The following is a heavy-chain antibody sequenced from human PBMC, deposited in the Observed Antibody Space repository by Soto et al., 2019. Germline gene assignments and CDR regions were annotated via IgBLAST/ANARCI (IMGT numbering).Heavy chain of an antibody. V-gene: IGHV4-59*08. Sequence: PSETLSLTCTVSGGSISSYYWSWIRQPPGKGLEWIGYIYYSGSTNYNPSLKSRVTISVDTSKNQFSLKLSSVTAADTAVYYCVRGGGYCSSTSCYFYAFDIWGQGTMVTVSS. CDR1: GGSISSYY. CDR3: VRGGGYCSSTSCYFYAFDI. CDR2: IYYSGST. J-gene: IGHJ3*02. D-gene: IGHD2-2*01.